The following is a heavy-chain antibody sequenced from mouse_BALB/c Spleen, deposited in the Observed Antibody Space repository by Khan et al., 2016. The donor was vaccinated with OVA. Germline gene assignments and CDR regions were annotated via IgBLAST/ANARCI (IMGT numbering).Heavy chain of an antibody. CDR3: ARMARK. J-gene: IGHJ2*01. Sequence: EVQLQESGAELVKSGATVKFSCTASGLNITDTYMPWLNQWPEQGLEWIGRIDPPNGNTNYDPNFQGKATITADTSSNTAYLQLSSLTSEDTALFARARMARKWGQGTTLTVSS. D-gene: IGHD2-3*01. V-gene: IGHV14-3*02. CDR2: IDPPNGNT. CDR1: GLNITDTY.